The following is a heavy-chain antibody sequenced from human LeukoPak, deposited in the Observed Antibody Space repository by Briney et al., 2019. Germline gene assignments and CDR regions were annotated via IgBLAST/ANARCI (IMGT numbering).Heavy chain of an antibody. D-gene: IGHD3-22*01. CDR3: AREAYYDSSGYASNFDY. V-gene: IGHV3-48*01. J-gene: IGHJ4*02. CDR1: AFTLSRYS. CDR2: IRSSSSTI. Sequence: GGSLRLSCAASAFTLSRYSMKWVRQAPGRGREWVSYIRSSSSTISYANSVKGRFTISIDNAKNSLYLQLNSLRAEDTAVYYCAREAYYDSSGYASNFDYWGQGTLVTVSS.